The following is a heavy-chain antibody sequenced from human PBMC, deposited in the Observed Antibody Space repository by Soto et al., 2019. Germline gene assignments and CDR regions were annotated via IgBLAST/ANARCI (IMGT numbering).Heavy chain of an antibody. J-gene: IGHJ3*02. CDR1: GFTFSSYA. CDR3: ARDSTDYYDSSGHDAFDI. Sequence: GGSLRLSCAASGFTFSSYAMHWVHQAPGKGLEWVAVISYDGSNKYYADSVKGRFTISRDNSKNTLYLQMNSLRAEDTAVYYCARDSTDYYDSSGHDAFDIWGQGTMVTVSS. D-gene: IGHD3-22*01. CDR2: ISYDGSNK. V-gene: IGHV3-30-3*01.